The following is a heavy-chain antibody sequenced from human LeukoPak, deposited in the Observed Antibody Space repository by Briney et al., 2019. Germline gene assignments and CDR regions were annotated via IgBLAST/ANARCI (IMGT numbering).Heavy chain of an antibody. J-gene: IGHJ5*01. CDR3: AKDWSTDWSNWFDS. V-gene: IGHV3-30*02. CDR2: TRPDGSNK. Sequence: SGGSLRLSCAASVFTFSSYGMHWVRQAPGKGLVWGAYTRPDGSNKHYRESMQGRFTNSRDNSRNTLYLQKNSLRVEDTAMYYCAKDWSTDWSNWFDSWGPGSLVTVSS. CDR1: VFTFSSYG. D-gene: IGHD3-3*01.